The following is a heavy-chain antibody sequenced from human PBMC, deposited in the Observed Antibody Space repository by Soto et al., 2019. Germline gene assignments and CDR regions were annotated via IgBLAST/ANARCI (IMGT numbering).Heavy chain of an antibody. J-gene: IGHJ5*02. CDR2: INHSRST. CDR1: GGSFSGYY. CDR3: ARGYSTAPFHYYGSGSYPKYGRNWLDP. Sequence: PSETLSLTCAVYGGSFSGYYWSWIRQPPGKGLEWIGEINHSRSTNYNPSLKSRVTISVDTSKNQFSLKLSSVTAADTAVYYCARGYSTAPFHYYGSGSYPKYGRNWLDPWGQGTLVTVSS. D-gene: IGHD3-10*01. V-gene: IGHV4-34*01.